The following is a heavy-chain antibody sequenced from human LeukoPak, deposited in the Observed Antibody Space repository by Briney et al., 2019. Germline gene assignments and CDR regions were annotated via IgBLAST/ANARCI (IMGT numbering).Heavy chain of an antibody. D-gene: IGHD3-9*01. Sequence: ASVKVSCKASGYTFTSYYMHWVRQAPGPGLEWMGIINPSGGSTSYAQKFQGRVTMTRDMSTSTVYMGLSSLRSEDTAVYYCARVTLTGYYEGWYFDLWGRGTLVTVSS. CDR3: ARVTLTGYYEGWYFDL. J-gene: IGHJ2*01. CDR1: GYTFTSYY. V-gene: IGHV1-46*01. CDR2: INPSGGST.